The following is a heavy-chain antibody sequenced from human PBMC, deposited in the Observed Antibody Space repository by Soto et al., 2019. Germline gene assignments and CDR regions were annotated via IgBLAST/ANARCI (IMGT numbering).Heavy chain of an antibody. Sequence: GGSLRLSCAASGFTFSSYSMHWVRQPPGKGLEWVAVISYDGSNKYYADSVKGRFTISRDNSKNTLYLQMNSLRAEDTAVYYCAREGYSSTYYYGMDVWGQGTTVTVS. D-gene: IGHD5-18*01. CDR1: GFTFSSYS. V-gene: IGHV3-30-3*01. CDR2: ISYDGSNK. CDR3: AREGYSSTYYYGMDV. J-gene: IGHJ6*02.